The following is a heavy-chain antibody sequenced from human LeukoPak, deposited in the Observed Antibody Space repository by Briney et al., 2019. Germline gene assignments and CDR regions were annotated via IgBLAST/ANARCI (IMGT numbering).Heavy chain of an antibody. CDR3: GRVSQSYYYGSGSWYFDY. CDR2: IYPGDSDT. J-gene: IGHJ4*02. V-gene: IGHV5-51*01. Sequence: HGESLKISCKGSGYSFTSYWIGWVRQMPGKGLEWMGIIYPGDSDTRYSPSFQGQVTISADKSISTAYLQWSSLKASDTAMYYCGRVSQSYYYGSGSWYFDYWGQGTLVTVSS. CDR1: GYSFTSYW. D-gene: IGHD3-10*01.